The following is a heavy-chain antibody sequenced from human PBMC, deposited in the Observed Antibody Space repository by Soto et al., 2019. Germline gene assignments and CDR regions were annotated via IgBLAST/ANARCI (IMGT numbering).Heavy chain of an antibody. V-gene: IGHV4-38-2*01. CDR2: FYHSGST. CDR3: ARMMRCFNGLCSPLYGMDV. CDR1: GFSISSDFF. J-gene: IGHJ6*02. D-gene: IGHD2-8*01. Sequence: KPSETLSLTCAVSGFSISSDFFWGWIRQPPGRGLEWIGSFYHSGSTYLTPSLRGRVTISVDTSQNQFSLKLNSVTAADTAIYYCARMMRCFNGLCSPLYGMDVWGQGTTVTVSS.